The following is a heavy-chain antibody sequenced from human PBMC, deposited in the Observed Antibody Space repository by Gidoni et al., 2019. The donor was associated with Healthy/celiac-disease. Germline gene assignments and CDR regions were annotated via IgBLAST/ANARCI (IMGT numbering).Heavy chain of an antibody. CDR1: GFTFSSYE. J-gene: IGHJ5*02. CDR3: ARSRNRELFFS. D-gene: IGHD1-26*01. Sequence: EVQLVESGGGLVQPGGSLRLSCAASGFTFSSYEMNWVRQAPGKGLEWVSYISSSGSTIYYADSVKGRFTISRDNAKNSLYLQMNSLRAEDTAVYYCARSRNRELFFSWGQGTLVTVSS. V-gene: IGHV3-48*03. CDR2: ISSSGSTI.